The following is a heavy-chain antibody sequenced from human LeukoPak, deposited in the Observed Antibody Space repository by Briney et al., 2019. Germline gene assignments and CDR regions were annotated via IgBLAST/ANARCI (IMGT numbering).Heavy chain of an antibody. J-gene: IGHJ3*02. CDR1: GFTFSSYA. CDR3: AKDGYYDYVWGSYRPHADAFDI. V-gene: IGHV3-30*02. D-gene: IGHD3-16*02. CDR2: IRYDGSNK. Sequence: GGSLRLSCAASGFTFSSYAMSWVRQAPGKGLEWVAFIRYDGSNKYYADSVKGRFTISRDNSKNTLYLQMNSLRAEDTAVYYCAKDGYYDYVWGSYRPHADAFDIWGQGTMVTVSS.